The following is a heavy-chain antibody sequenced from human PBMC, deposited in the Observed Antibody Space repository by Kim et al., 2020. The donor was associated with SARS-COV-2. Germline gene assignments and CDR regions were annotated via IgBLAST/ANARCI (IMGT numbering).Heavy chain of an antibody. CDR3: TRVAYGDSPYFYYGM. CDR2: IRSKAYGGTT. CDR1: GFTFGDYA. Sequence: GGSLRLSCTASGFTFGDYAMSWVRQAPGKGLEWVGFIRSKAYGGTTDNAASVKGRFTISREDSKDIAYLQMNSLKTEDTAVYFCTRVAYGDSPYFYYGM. D-gene: IGHD4-17*01. V-gene: IGHV3-49*04. J-gene: IGHJ6*01.